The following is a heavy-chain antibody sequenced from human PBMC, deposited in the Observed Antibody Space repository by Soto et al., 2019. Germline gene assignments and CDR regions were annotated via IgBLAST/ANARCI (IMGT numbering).Heavy chain of an antibody. V-gene: IGHV4-39*07. CDR1: GGSISSSSYY. CDR3: ARAGEDVVRGVIIPYPYYYYYGMDV. D-gene: IGHD3-10*01. Sequence: SETLSLTCTVSGGSISSSSYYWGWIRQPPGKGLERIGSIYYSGSTYYNPSLKSRVTISVDTSKNQFSLKLSSVTAADTAVYYCARAGEDVVRGVIIPYPYYYYYGMDVWGQGTTVTVSS. CDR2: IYYSGST. J-gene: IGHJ6*02.